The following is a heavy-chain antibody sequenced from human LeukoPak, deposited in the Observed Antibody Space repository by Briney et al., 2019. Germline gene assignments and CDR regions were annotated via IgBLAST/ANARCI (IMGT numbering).Heavy chain of an antibody. Sequence: GGSLRLSCAASGFTFSDYSMSWIRQAPGKGLEWVSYIRSSGNTIYYADSVKGRFTISRDNAKNSLYLQMNSLRAEDTAVYYCARDLYVGAFDYWGQGTLVTVSS. CDR3: ARDLYVGAFDY. CDR1: GFTFSDYS. V-gene: IGHV3-11*04. CDR2: IRSSGNTI. D-gene: IGHD3-16*01. J-gene: IGHJ4*02.